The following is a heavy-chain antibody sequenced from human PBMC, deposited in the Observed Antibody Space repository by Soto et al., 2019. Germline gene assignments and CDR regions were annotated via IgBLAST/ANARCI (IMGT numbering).Heavy chain of an antibody. Sequence: QVQLVQSGAEVKKPGSSGKFSCKASGGTFSSFAISWGGQAPGQGLDWMGGIIPISDTTNYAQKFQGRVTITADESTSTAYMELSSLRSEDTAVYYCARSQGSSTSLEIYYYYYYGMDVWGQGTTVTVSS. V-gene: IGHV1-69*01. J-gene: IGHJ6*02. CDR3: ARSQGSSTSLEIYYYYYYGMDV. D-gene: IGHD2-2*01. CDR1: GGTFSSFA. CDR2: IIPISDTT.